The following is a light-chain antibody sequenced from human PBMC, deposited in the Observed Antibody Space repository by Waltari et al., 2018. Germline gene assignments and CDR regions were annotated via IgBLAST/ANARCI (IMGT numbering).Light chain of an antibody. CDR2: EVT. Sequence: QSALTQPASVSGSPGQSITISCPGTSSDVGGYDYVSWYPHRPGEAPQPLIYEVTNRPSGVFDRFSGSKSANTASLTISGLQAEDEADYYCSSYTSSDTLIFGGGTKVTVL. CDR1: SSDVGGYDY. V-gene: IGLV2-14*01. J-gene: IGLJ2*01. CDR3: SSYTSSDTLI.